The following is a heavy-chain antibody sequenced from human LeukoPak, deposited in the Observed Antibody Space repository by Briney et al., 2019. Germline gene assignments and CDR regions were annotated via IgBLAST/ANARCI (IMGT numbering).Heavy chain of an antibody. D-gene: IGHD6-13*01. CDR2: ISAYNGNT. CDR1: GYTFTSYG. J-gene: IGHJ4*02. V-gene: IGHV1-18*01. Sequence: ASVKVSCKASGYTFTSYGISWVRQAPGQGLEWMRWISAYNGNTNYAQKLQGRVTMTTDTSTSTAYMELRSLRSDDTAVYYCARVYSSSWPFDYWGQGILVTVSS. CDR3: ARVYSSSWPFDY.